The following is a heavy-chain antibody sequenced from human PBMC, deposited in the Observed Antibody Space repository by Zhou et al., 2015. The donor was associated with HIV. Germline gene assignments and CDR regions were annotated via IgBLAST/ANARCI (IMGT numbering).Heavy chain of an antibody. Sequence: QVQLVQSGAEVKRPGSSVKVSCKTSGGIFSRNAISWVRQAPGQGLEWMGGIIPIYGTANYAQKFQGRVTLTADKSTSTAFMELSSLRSEDTAVYYCARRGIQQWFDSFDIWGQGTTVTVSS. V-gene: IGHV1-69*06. D-gene: IGHD5-18*01. CDR2: IIPIYGTA. CDR3: ARRGIQQWFDSFDI. J-gene: IGHJ3*02. CDR1: GGIFSRNA.